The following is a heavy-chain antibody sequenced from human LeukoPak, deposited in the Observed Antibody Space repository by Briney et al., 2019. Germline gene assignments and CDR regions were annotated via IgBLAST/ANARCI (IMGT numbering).Heavy chain of an antibody. J-gene: IGHJ6*02. Sequence: ASVKVSCKASGGTFSSYAISWVRQAPGQGLEWMGGIIPIFGTANYAQKFQGRVTITADESTSTAYMELSSLRSEDTAVYYCARDRPQDDFWSGYFYYYYYGMDVWGQGTTVTVSS. CDR2: IIPIFGTA. CDR3: ARDRPQDDFWSGYFYYYYYGMDV. D-gene: IGHD3-3*01. V-gene: IGHV1-69*13. CDR1: GGTFSSYA.